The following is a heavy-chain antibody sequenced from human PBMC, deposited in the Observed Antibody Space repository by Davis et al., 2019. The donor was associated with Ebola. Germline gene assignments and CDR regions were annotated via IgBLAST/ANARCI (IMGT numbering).Heavy chain of an antibody. V-gene: IGHV3-30*03. CDR1: GFIFRTYV. D-gene: IGHD5-24*01. CDR2: ISYDGSNK. J-gene: IGHJ4*02. Sequence: GGSLRLSCETSGFIFRTYVMSWVRQAPGKGLEWVAVISYDGSNKYYADSVKGRFTISRDNSKNTLYLQMNSLRAEDTAVYYCARGRWLQQYYFDYWGQGTLVTVSS. CDR3: ARGRWLQQYYFDY.